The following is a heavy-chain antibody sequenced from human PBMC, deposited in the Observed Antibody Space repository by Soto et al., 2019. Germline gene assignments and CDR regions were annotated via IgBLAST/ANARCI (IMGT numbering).Heavy chain of an antibody. CDR2: IYYSGST. V-gene: IGHV4-61*01. CDR3: ERDSGRSGGSCSTDY. J-gene: IGHJ4*02. D-gene: IGHD2-15*01. Sequence: SETLSLTCTVSGGSVSSGSYYWSWIRQPPGKGLEWIGYIYYSGSTNYNPSPKSRVTISVDTSKNQFSLKLSSVTAADTAVYYCERDSGRSGGSCSTDYWGQGTLVTVSS. CDR1: GGSVSSGSYY.